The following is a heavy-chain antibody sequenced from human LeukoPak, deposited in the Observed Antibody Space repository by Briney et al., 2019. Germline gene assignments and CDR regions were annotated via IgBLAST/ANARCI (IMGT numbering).Heavy chain of an antibody. CDR3: AKEYSGYPSPGYRNPYYFDY. CDR1: GYTFTGYY. CDR2: INPNSGGT. V-gene: IGHV1-2*02. D-gene: IGHD5-12*01. Sequence: ASVKVSCKASGYTFTGYYMHRVRQAPGQGLEWMGWINPNSGGTNYAQKFQGRVTMTRDTSISTAYMELSRLRSDDTAVYYCAKEYSGYPSPGYRNPYYFDYWGQGTLVTVSS. J-gene: IGHJ4*02.